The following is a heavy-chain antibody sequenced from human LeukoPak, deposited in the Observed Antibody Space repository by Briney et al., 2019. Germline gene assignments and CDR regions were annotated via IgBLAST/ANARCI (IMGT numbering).Heavy chain of an antibody. CDR3: ARGRRGYSYGSDFDY. D-gene: IGHD5-18*01. J-gene: IGHJ4*02. CDR2: IYYSGST. Sequence: SQTLSLTCTVSGGSISSGDYYWSWIRQPPGKGLEWIGYIYYSGSTYYNPSLKSRVTISVDTSKNQFSLKLSSVTAADTAVYYCARGRRGYSYGSDFDYWGQGTLVTVSS. CDR1: GGSISSGDYY. V-gene: IGHV4-30-4*01.